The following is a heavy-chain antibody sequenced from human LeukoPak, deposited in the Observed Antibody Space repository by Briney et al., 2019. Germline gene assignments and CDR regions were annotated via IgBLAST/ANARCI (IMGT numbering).Heavy chain of an antibody. D-gene: IGHD1-26*01. V-gene: IGHV4-38-2*02. CDR1: GFPISSGYY. Sequence: PSETLSLTCTVSGFPISSGYYWGWIRQPPGKGLQWLGSIYHSGDTYYNPSLKSRVTISVDTPKNQFSLKLTSVTAADTAVYYCARVMVGATIAAGFDPWGQGTLVTVSS. CDR2: IYHSGDT. CDR3: ARVMVGATIAAGFDP. J-gene: IGHJ5*02.